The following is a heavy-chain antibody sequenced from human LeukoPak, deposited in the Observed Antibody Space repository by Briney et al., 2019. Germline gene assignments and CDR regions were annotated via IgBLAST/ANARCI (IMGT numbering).Heavy chain of an antibody. CDR3: ARDLELGY. CDR2: INHSGST. V-gene: IGHV4-34*01. D-gene: IGHD1-7*01. Sequence: SETLSLTCAVYGGSFSGYYWSWIRQPPGKGLEWIGEINHSGSTNYNPSLKSRVTISVDTSKNQFSLKLNSVTAADTAVYYCARDLELGYWGQGTLVTVSS. J-gene: IGHJ4*02. CDR1: GGSFSGYY.